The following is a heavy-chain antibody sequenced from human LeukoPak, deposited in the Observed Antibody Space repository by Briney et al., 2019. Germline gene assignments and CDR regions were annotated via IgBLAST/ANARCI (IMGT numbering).Heavy chain of an antibody. CDR1: GFIFGNYA. Sequence: PGRSLRLSCAASGFIFGNYAMSWVRQAPGKGLEWVAFIRYDGSNKYYADSVKGRFTISSDNSKNTLYLQMNSLRAEDTAVYYCAKVSESGWSPTLYYYYYYMDVWGKGTTVTISS. J-gene: IGHJ6*03. CDR2: IRYDGSNK. D-gene: IGHD6-19*01. V-gene: IGHV3-30*02. CDR3: AKVSESGWSPTLYYYYYYMDV.